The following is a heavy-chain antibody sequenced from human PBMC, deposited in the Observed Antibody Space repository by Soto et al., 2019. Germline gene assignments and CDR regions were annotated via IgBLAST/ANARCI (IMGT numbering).Heavy chain of an antibody. CDR2: ISYDGSNK. D-gene: IGHD2-2*01. Sequence: QVQLVESGGGVVQPGRSLRLSCAASGFTFSSYAMHWVRQAPGKGLEWVAVISYDGSNKYYADSVKGRFTISRDNCKNTLYLQMNSLRAEDTAVYYCAREVGGPAAISYFDYWGQGTLVTVSS. J-gene: IGHJ4*02. V-gene: IGHV3-30-3*01. CDR3: AREVGGPAAISYFDY. CDR1: GFTFSSYA.